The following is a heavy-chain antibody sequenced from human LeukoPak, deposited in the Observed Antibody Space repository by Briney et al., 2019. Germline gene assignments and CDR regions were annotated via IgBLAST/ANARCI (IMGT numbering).Heavy chain of an antibody. V-gene: IGHV1-8*03. J-gene: IGHJ3*02. CDR2: MNPNSGNT. Sequence: ASVKVSCKPSGYTFTSYDINWVRQATGHRLEWMGWMNPNSGNTGYAQKLQGRVTITRNTSISTAYVELSSLRYEDTAVYYCARAPRVDFWSGYWGATNAFDIWGQGTMVTVSS. D-gene: IGHD3-3*01. CDR3: ARAPRVDFWSGYWGATNAFDI. CDR1: GYTFTSYD.